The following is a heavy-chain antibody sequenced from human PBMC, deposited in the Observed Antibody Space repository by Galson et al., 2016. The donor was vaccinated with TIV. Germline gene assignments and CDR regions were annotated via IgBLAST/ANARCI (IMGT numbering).Heavy chain of an antibody. CDR2: YDPEVFKT. V-gene: IGHV1-24*01. CDR3: ATVTWFPGLSLDN. Sequence: SVKVSCKVSGNSFEELVIHWVRQAPGKGLEWVGGYDPEVFKTVYAPRFQGRDTINADTDRDTAYMELGSLRIDDTAIYYCATVTWFPGLSLDNWGQGTLVSLSP. D-gene: IGHD2/OR15-2a*01. J-gene: IGHJ4*02. CDR1: GNSFEELV.